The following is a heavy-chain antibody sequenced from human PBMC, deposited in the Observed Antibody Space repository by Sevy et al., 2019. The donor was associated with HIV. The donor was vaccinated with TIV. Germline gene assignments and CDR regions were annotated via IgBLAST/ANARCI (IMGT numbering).Heavy chain of an antibody. J-gene: IGHJ4*02. Sequence: SETLSLTCTVSGGSITSLYWNWIRQPPGKGLEWIANIYYNGHINYNLSLKSRVTLSLDTSKNQFSLRLSSVTAADTAMYYCAGENAWGRGYSWGQRTLVTVSS. CDR3: AGENAWGRGYS. CDR1: GGSITSLY. D-gene: IGHD1-26*01. V-gene: IGHV4-59*08. CDR2: IYYNGHI.